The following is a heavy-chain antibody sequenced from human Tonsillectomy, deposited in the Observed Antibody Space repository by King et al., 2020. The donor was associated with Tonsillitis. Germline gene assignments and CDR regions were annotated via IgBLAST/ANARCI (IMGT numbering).Heavy chain of an antibody. V-gene: IGHV5-51*03. CDR3: ARLVRSGEPGRGYYHMDV. J-gene: IGHJ6*03. D-gene: IGHD7-27*01. CDR1: GYSFNKFW. Sequence: VQLVESGAEVKKPGESLKISCQGSGYSFNKFWIGWVRQMPGKGLEWMGLIYPGDSVTRYSPSFQGQVTISVDKSISLAYLQWSSLEASDTAMYYCARLVRSGEPGRGYYHMDVWGKGTTVIVSS. CDR2: IYPGDSVT.